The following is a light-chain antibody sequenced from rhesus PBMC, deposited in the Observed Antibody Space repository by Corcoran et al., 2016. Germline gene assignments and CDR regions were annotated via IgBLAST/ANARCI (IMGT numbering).Light chain of an antibody. CDR1: QGISSY. Sequence: DIQMTQSPSSLSASVGDTVTITCRASQGISSYLNWFQLKPGKAPKLLIYAATTLQSGVPSRFSGSGLGTDFTLTISSLQPEDFATYYGQQYKSYPWTFGQGTKVEIK. CDR3: QQYKSYPWT. J-gene: IGKJ1*01. CDR2: AAT. V-gene: IGKV1-28*02.